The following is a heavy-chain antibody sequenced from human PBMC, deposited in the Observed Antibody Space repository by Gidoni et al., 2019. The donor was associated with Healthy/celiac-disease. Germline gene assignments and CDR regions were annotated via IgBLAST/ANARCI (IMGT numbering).Heavy chain of an antibody. Sequence: EVQLLESGGGLVQPGGSLRLSCAASGFTFSSYAMSWARQAPGKGLEWVSAISGSGGSTYYADSVKGRFTISRDNSKNTLYLQMNSLRAEDTAVYYCAKGAIGLWELPPLPGPDYYYGMDVWGQGTTVTVSS. CDR3: AKGAIGLWELPPLPGPDYYYGMDV. J-gene: IGHJ6*02. CDR2: ISGSGGST. CDR1: GFTFSSYA. D-gene: IGHD1-26*01. V-gene: IGHV3-23*01.